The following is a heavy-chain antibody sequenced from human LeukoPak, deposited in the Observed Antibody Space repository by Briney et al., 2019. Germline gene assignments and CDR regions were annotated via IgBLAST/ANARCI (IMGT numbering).Heavy chain of an antibody. CDR2: INWNGGSI. CDR3: ARFGIYGDYGRYFDY. Sequence: GGSLRLSCAASGFTFGNYGMSWVRLPPGKGLEWVSGINWNGGSIGYAHSVKGRFTISRDNAKNSLYLQMNSLRAEAAASYYFARFGIYGDYGRYFDYWGQGTLLSVSS. CDR1: GFTFGNYG. D-gene: IGHD4-17*01. V-gene: IGHV3-20*04. J-gene: IGHJ4*02.